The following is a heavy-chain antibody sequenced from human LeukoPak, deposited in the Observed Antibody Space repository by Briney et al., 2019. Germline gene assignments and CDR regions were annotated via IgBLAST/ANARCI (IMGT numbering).Heavy chain of an antibody. CDR3: ARIYDSSGYYFWKLRSADGAESSFDY. CDR2: ISAYNGNT. CDR1: GYTFTSYG. J-gene: IGHJ4*02. V-gene: IGHV1-18*01. Sequence: ASVKVSCKASGYTFTSYGISWVRQAPGQGLEWMGWISAYNGNTNYAQKLQGRVTMTTDTSTSTAYMELRSLRSDDTAVYYCARIYDSSGYYFWKLRSADGAESSFDYWGQGTLVTVSS. D-gene: IGHD3-22*01.